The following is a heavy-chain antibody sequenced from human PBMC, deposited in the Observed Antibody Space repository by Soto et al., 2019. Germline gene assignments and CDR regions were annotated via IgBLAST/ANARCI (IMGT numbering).Heavy chain of an antibody. D-gene: IGHD2-2*01. J-gene: IGHJ5*02. Sequence: QVQLQQWGAGLLKPSETLSLTCAVYGGSFSGYYWSWIRQPPGKGLEWIGEINHSGSTNYNPSLKSRVTIAVDTSKSQFSLKLSSVTAADTAVYYCASRLGYQLLTPRRGNWFDPWCQGTLVTVSS. V-gene: IGHV4-34*01. CDR3: ASRLGYQLLTPRRGNWFDP. CDR2: INHSGST. CDR1: GGSFSGYY.